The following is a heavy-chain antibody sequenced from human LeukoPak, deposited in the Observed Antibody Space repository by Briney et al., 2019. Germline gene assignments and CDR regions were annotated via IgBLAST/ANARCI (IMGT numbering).Heavy chain of an antibody. V-gene: IGHV4-4*02. CDR1: GGSISSSNW. Sequence: SGTLSLTCAVSGGSISSSNWWSWVRQPPGKGLEWIGEIYHSGSTNYNPSLKSRVTISVDKSKNQFSLKLSSVTAADTAVYYCAGRTDSYDYVWGSYRFSPVDYWGQGTLVTVSS. CDR3: AGRTDSYDYVWGSYRFSPVDY. D-gene: IGHD3-16*02. J-gene: IGHJ4*02. CDR2: IYHSGST.